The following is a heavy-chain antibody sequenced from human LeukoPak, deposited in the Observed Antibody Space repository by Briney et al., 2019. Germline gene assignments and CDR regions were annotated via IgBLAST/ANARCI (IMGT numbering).Heavy chain of an antibody. CDR1: GFTFSSYG. CDR2: IYIDGSST. CDR3: ARGASARQDS. J-gene: IGHJ4*02. D-gene: IGHD2-2*01. Sequence: GGSLRLSCAASGFTFSSYGMNWVRQAPGKGLVWVSRIYIDGSSTNYADSVKGRFTISRDNAKNTLYLEMNSLRAEDTAVYYCARGASARQDSWGQGTLVTVSS. V-gene: IGHV3-74*01.